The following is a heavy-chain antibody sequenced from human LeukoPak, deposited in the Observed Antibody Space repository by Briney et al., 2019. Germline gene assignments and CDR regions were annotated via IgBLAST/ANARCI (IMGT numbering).Heavy chain of an antibody. CDR2: ISGDGGST. CDR1: GFTFDDYA. Sequence: GGSLRLSCAASGFTFDDYAMHWVRQAPGKGLEWVSLISGDGGSTYYADSVKGRFTISRDNSKNSLYLQMNSLRTEDTALYYCAKDHDEQYTYGPFDYWGQGTLVTVSS. CDR3: AKDHDEQYTYGPFDY. V-gene: IGHV3-43*02. J-gene: IGHJ4*02. D-gene: IGHD5-18*01.